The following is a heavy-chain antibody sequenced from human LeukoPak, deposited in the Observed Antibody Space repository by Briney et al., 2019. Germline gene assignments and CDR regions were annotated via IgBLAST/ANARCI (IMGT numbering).Heavy chain of an antibody. D-gene: IGHD2-2*01. Sequence: RSSETLSLTCTVSGGSISSSSYYWGWIRQPPGKGLEWIGSIYYSGSTYYNPSLKSRVTISVDTSKNQFSLKLSSVTAADTAVYYCAREMAVPAAFKSHAFDIWGQGTMVTVSS. V-gene: IGHV4-39*07. J-gene: IGHJ3*02. CDR3: AREMAVPAAFKSHAFDI. CDR2: IYYSGST. CDR1: GGSISSSSYY.